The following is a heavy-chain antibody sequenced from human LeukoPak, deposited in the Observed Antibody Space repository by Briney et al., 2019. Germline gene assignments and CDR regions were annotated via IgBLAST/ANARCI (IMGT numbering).Heavy chain of an antibody. CDR1: GGSVSSVNYY. D-gene: IGHD3-22*01. CDR3: ARYYVDSSGYYYELDY. Sequence: SDTLSLTCTVSGGSVSSVNYYWNWIRQPPGKGLEWIGYIYYSGSTNYNPSLKSRVTISVDTSKNQFSLKLSSVTAADTAVYYCARYYVDSSGYYYELDYWGQGTLVTVSS. V-gene: IGHV4-61*01. CDR2: IYYSGST. J-gene: IGHJ4*02.